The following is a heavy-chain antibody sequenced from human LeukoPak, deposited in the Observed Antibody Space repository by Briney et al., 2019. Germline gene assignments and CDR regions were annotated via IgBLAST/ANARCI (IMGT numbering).Heavy chain of an antibody. D-gene: IGHD3-3*01. CDR2: ISYDGSNK. J-gene: IGHJ4*02. CDR1: GFTFSSYA. V-gene: IGHV3-30-3*01. CDR3: ARDRGDYDFWSGKEFDY. Sequence: SLRLSCAASGFTFSSYAMHWVRQAPGKGLEWVAVISYDGSNKYYADSVKGRFTISRDNSKNTLYLQMNSLRAEDTAVYYCARDRGDYDFWSGKEFDYWGQGTLVTVSS.